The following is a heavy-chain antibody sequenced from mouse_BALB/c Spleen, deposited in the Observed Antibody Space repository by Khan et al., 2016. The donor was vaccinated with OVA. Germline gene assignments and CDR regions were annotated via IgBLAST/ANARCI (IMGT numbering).Heavy chain of an antibody. J-gene: IGHJ4*01. Sequence: QVQLKESGPGLVAPSQSLSITCTISGFTLTSYGINWVRQPPGKGLEWLVVIWSDGSTIYNSTHKSRLSITKDNSRSQVFLKMNSVQTDDTAMYYCARQPDDHYYALDYWGQGTSVTVSS. CDR2: IWSDGST. CDR3: ARQPDDHYYALDY. CDR1: GFTLTSYG. V-gene: IGHV2-6-1*01.